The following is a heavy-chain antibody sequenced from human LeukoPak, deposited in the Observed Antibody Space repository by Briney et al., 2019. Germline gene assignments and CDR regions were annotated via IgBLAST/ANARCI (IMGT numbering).Heavy chain of an antibody. J-gene: IGHJ4*02. D-gene: IGHD2-2*01. CDR2: ISGSGGST. CDR3: AKDDEVVPAAPVDY. Sequence: PGGSLRLSCAASGFTFSSYAMSWVRQAPGKGLEWVSAISGSGGSTYYADSVKGRFTISRDNSKNTLYLQMNSLRAEDTAVYYCAKDDEVVPAAPVDYWGQGTLVTVSS. V-gene: IGHV3-23*01. CDR1: GFTFSSYA.